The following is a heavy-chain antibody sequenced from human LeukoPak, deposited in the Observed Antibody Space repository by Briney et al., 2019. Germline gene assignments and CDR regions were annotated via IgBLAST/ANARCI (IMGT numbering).Heavy chain of an antibody. J-gene: IGHJ4*02. Sequence: PSETLSLTCTVSGGSISSGSYYWSWIQQPAGKGLEWIGRIYASGSTKYNPSLKSRVTLSVDTSKNQCSLKLSSVTAADTAVYYCARSRGYSDYWGQGTLVTVSS. CDR3: ARSRGYSDY. D-gene: IGHD5-18*01. V-gene: IGHV4-61*02. CDR1: GGSISSGSYY. CDR2: IYASGST.